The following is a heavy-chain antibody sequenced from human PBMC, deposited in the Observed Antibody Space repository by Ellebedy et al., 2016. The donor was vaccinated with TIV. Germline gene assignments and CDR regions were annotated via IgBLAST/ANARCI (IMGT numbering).Heavy chain of an antibody. J-gene: IGHJ4*02. CDR3: ARGRYDSSGYYYGYFDY. V-gene: IGHV1-3*01. Sequence: ASVKVSCKASGYTFTSYAMHWVRQAPGQRLEWMGWINAGNGNTKYSQKFQGRVTITRDTSASTAYMELSSLRSEDTAVYYCARGRYDSSGYYYGYFDYWGQGTLVTVSS. CDR2: INAGNGNT. CDR1: GYTFTSYA. D-gene: IGHD3-22*01.